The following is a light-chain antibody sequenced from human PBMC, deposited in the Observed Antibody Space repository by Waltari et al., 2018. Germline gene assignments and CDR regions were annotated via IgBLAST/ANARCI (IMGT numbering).Light chain of an antibody. CDR3: QHYVRLPAT. J-gene: IGKJ1*01. CDR1: QSVSRA. Sequence: EIVLTQSPGTLSLSPGERATLSCRASQSVSRALAWYQPKPGQAPRLLIYGASNRATGIPDRFSGSGSGTDFSLTISRLDPEDVAVYFCQHYVRLPATFGQGTKVEIK. V-gene: IGKV3-20*01. CDR2: GAS.